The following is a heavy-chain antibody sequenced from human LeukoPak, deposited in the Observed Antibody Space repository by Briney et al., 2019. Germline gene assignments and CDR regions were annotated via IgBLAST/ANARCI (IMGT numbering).Heavy chain of an antibody. CDR2: ISGSGGST. Sequence: GGSLRLSCAASGFTFSSYAMSWVRQAPGKGLEWVSAISGSGGSTYYADSVKGRFTISRDNPKNTLYLQMNSLRAEDTAVYYCAKSVFGSYLGYWGQGTLVTVSS. D-gene: IGHD3-10*01. V-gene: IGHV3-23*01. CDR1: GFTFSSYA. CDR3: AKSVFGSYLGY. J-gene: IGHJ4*02.